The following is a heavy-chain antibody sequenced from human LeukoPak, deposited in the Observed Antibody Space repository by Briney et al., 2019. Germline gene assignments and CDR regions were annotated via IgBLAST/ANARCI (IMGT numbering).Heavy chain of an antibody. J-gene: IGHJ4*02. CDR2: IRGSGGST. V-gene: IGHV3-23*01. Sequence: PGGSLRLSCAASGFTFSSYGMSWVRQAPGKGLEWVSAIRGSGGSTYYADSVKGRFTISRDNSKNTLYLQMNSLRAEDTAVYYCAKDMDYDILTGYSYYFDYWGQGTLVTVSS. D-gene: IGHD3-9*01. CDR3: AKDMDYDILTGYSYYFDY. CDR1: GFTFSSYG.